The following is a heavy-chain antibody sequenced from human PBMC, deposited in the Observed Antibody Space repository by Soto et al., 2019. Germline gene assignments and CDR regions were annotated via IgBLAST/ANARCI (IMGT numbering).Heavy chain of an antibody. CDR2: IYHSGGT. CDR3: ARDGHSGSYYAFDI. D-gene: IGHD1-26*01. J-gene: IGHJ3*02. CDR1: GGSISSSNW. V-gene: IGHV4-4*02. Sequence: SETLSLTCAVSGGSISSSNWWSWVRQPPGKGLEWIGEIYHSGGTNYNPSLKSRVTISVDKSKNQFSLKLSSVTAADTAVYYCARDGHSGSYYAFDIWGQGTMVTVSS.